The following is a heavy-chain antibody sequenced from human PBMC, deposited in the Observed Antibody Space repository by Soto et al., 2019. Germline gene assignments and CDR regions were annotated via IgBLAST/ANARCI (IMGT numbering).Heavy chain of an antibody. CDR2: ISYDGSNR. V-gene: IGHV3-30*04. CDR3: ARAFCTNGVCYYFFDY. J-gene: IGHJ4*01. CDR1: GFTFSSYA. Sequence: GGSLRLSCAASGFTFSSYAMHWVRQAPGKGLEWVAVISYDGSNRYYGDAVKGRFTISRDNSKSTLYLQMSSLRAEDTAVYYCARAFCTNGVCYYFFDYWGHGTLVTVSS. D-gene: IGHD2-8*01.